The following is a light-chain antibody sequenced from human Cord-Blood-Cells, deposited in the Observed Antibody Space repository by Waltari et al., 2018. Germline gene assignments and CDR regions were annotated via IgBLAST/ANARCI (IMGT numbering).Light chain of an antibody. CDR3: QQYDNLPFT. J-gene: IGKJ3*01. V-gene: IGKV1-33*01. CDR2: DAS. Sequence: DIQMTQSPASLSASVGDRVTITGQATQDISNYLNWYQQKPGKAPKLLIYDASNLETGVPSRFSGRGSGTDFTFTISSLQTEDIATYYCQQYDNLPFTFGPGTKVDI. CDR1: QDISNY.